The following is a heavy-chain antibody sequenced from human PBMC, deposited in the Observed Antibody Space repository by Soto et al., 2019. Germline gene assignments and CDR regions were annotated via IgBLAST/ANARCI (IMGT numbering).Heavy chain of an antibody. D-gene: IGHD3-16*01. CDR3: ARRYGWAFDI. Sequence: QVQLQESGPGLVKPSDTLSLTCTVSGGSISSYYWSWIRQPPGKGLEWIGYSYYSGSTNYNPSLKSRVTISVDTSKNQFSLKLSSVTAADTAVYDCARRYGWAFDIWGQGTMVTFSS. CDR2: SYYSGST. V-gene: IGHV4-59*08. J-gene: IGHJ3*02. CDR1: GGSISSYY.